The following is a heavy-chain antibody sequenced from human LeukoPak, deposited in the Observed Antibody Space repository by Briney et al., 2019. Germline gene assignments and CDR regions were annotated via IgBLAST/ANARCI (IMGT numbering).Heavy chain of an antibody. CDR1: GGSISSYY. CDR2: MYYSGNT. CDR3: ARHTLVGARNAFDI. D-gene: IGHD1-26*01. J-gene: IGHJ3*02. Sequence: KSSETLSLTCTVSGGSISSYYWSWIRQPQGKGLEWIGYMYYSGNTNYNPSLKSRVTTSVDTSKNQFSLKLSSVTAADTAVYYCARHTLVGARNAFDIWGQGTMVTVSS. V-gene: IGHV4-59*08.